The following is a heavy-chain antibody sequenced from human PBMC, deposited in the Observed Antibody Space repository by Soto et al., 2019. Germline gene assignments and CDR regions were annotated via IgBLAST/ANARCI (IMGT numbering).Heavy chain of an antibody. CDR1: GGTFSSYA. D-gene: IGHD3-9*01. CDR3: ARDSRDILTGYYIDY. V-gene: IGHV1-69*13. Sequence: SVKVSCKASGGTFSSYAISWVRQAPGQGLEWMGGIIPIFGTANYAQKFQGRVTITADESTSTAYMELSSLRSEDTAVYYCARDSRDILTGYYIDYWGQGTLVTVSS. J-gene: IGHJ4*02. CDR2: IIPIFGTA.